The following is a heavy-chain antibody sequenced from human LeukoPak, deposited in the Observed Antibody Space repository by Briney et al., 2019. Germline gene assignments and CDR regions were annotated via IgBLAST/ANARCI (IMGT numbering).Heavy chain of an antibody. V-gene: IGHV3-23*01. CDR3: AKRGYSYGEGYFDY. J-gene: IGHJ4*02. D-gene: IGHD5-18*01. CDR2: ISGSGGST. CDR1: GFTFSSYA. Sequence: GGSLRLSCAASGFTFSSYAMSWVRQAPGKGLEWVSAISGSGGSTYYADSVKGRFTISRDNSKNTPYLQMNSLRAEDTAVYYCAKRGYSYGEGYFDYWGQGTLVTVSS.